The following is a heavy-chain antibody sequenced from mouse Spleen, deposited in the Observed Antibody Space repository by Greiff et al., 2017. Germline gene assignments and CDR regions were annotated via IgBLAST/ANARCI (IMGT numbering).Heavy chain of an antibody. Sequence: DVQLQESGPGLVKPSQSLSLTCSVTGYSITSGYYWNWIRQFPGNKLEWMGYISYDGSNNYNPSLKNRISITRDTSKNQFFLKLNSVTTEDTATYYCARRRGTVERGYFDYWGQGTTLTVSS. CDR3: ARRRGTVERGYFDY. J-gene: IGHJ2*01. V-gene: IGHV3-6*01. CDR2: ISYDGSN. D-gene: IGHD1-1*01. CDR1: GYSITSGYY.